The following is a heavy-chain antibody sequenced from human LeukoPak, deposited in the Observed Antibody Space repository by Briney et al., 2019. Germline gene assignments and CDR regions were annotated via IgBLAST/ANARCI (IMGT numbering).Heavy chain of an antibody. V-gene: IGHV1-3*01. CDR2: INAGNGNT. Sequence: ASVKVSCEASGYTFTSYAMHWVRQAPGQRLEWMGWINAGNGNTKYSQKFQGRVTITRDTSASTAYMELSSLRSEDTAVYYCARARIAVAGTFDNWGQGTLVTVSS. J-gene: IGHJ4*02. CDR1: GYTFTSYA. D-gene: IGHD6-19*01. CDR3: ARARIAVAGTFDN.